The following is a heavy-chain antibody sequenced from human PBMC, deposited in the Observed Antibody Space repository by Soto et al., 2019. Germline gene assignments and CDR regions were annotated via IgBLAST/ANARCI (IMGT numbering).Heavy chain of an antibody. D-gene: IGHD2-15*01. CDR3: AEAPKVATSPGY. J-gene: IGHJ4*02. CDR2: ISAYNGNT. CDR1: GYTFTSYG. Sequence: ASVKVSCKASGYTFTSYGISWVRQAPGQGLEWMGWISAYNGNTNYAQKLQGRVTMTTDTSTSTAYMELRSLRSDDTAVYYCAEAPKVATSPGYWGEGPLVTVS. V-gene: IGHV1-18*01.